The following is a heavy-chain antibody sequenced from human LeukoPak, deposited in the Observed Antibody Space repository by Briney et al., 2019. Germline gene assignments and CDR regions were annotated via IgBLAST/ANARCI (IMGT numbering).Heavy chain of an antibody. CDR1: GYTFTGYG. J-gene: IGHJ5*02. V-gene: IGHV1-18*01. Sequence: ASVKVSCKASGYTFTGYGISWVRQAPGQGLEWMGWISAYNGNTNYAQKLQGRVTMTTDTSTSTAYMELRSLRSDDTAVYYCARRYSYGEVNWFDPWGQGTLVTVSS. CDR3: ARRYSYGEVNWFDP. CDR2: ISAYNGNT. D-gene: IGHD5-18*01.